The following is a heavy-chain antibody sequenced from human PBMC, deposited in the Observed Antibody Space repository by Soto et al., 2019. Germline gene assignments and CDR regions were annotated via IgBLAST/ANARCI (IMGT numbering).Heavy chain of an antibody. D-gene: IGHD6-6*01. CDR3: ARAALGGISSCESDY. V-gene: IGHV3-74*01. J-gene: IGHJ4*02. Sequence: PGGSLRLSCAASGFTFSSYWMHWVRQAPGKGLVWVSRINSDGSSTSYADSVKGRFTISRDNAKNTLYLQMNSLRAEDTAVYYCARAALGGISSCESDYWGQGTLVTSPQ. CDR1: GFTFSSYW. CDR2: INSDGSST.